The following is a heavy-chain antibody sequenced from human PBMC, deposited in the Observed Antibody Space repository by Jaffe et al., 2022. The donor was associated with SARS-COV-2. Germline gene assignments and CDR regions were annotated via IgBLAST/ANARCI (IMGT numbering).Heavy chain of an antibody. CDR1: GFTFSSYA. Sequence: EVQLVESGGGLVQPGGSLRLSCAASGFTFSSYAMSWVRQAPGKGLEWVSTISGTAGSTYCADSVKGRFTISRDNSKNTLYLQMNSLRAEDTAVYYCAKLPCCGDPDYDILSWGQGTLVTVSS. CDR2: ISGTAGST. V-gene: IGHV3-23*04. CDR3: AKLPCCGDPDYDILS. J-gene: IGHJ4*02. D-gene: IGHD3-9*01.